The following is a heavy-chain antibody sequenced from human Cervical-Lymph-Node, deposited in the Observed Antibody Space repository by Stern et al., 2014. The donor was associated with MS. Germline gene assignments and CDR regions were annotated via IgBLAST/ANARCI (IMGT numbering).Heavy chain of an antibody. Sequence: EVHLVESGGGLVKPGRSLRLPCTTSGFNFGDFAVSWFRQAPGKGLEWVGFIRSKAYGGTEENAASVKGRFTISRDDSKSIAYLQMNSLKIEDTAIYYCSRIVYTMTGYYFDYWGQGTLVTVSS. CDR1: GFNFGDFA. J-gene: IGHJ4*02. CDR3: SRIVYTMTGYYFDY. D-gene: IGHD3-9*01. V-gene: IGHV3-49*05. CDR2: IRSKAYGGTE.